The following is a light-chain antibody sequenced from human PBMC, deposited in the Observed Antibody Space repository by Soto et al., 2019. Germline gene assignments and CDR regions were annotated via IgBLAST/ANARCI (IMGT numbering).Light chain of an antibody. Sequence: QSALTQPASVSGSPGQSITISCVGTSGEIGDYNYVSWYQQHPGKVPKVIINDDSNRPSGVSYRFSGTKSGNTASLTVSGLQAEDEADYYCCSYTRSGTLLFGTGTKVTVL. CDR3: CSYTRSGTLL. CDR2: DDS. CDR1: SGEIGDYNY. J-gene: IGLJ1*01. V-gene: IGLV2-14*01.